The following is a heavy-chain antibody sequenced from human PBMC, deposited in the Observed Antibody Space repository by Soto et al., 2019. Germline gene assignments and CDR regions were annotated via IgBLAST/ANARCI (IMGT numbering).Heavy chain of an antibody. Sequence: PGGSLRLSCATSGFVFSSFWLSWVRQAPGKGLEWVANIKQDGTETYYVDSVKGRFTISRDNAKKSLYLQMNRLRAEDTAVYYCARERVIAVVPGVIKWFDPWGQGTLVTVSS. CDR1: GFVFSSFW. CDR3: ARERVIAVVPGVIKWFDP. V-gene: IGHV3-7*01. CDR2: IKQDGTET. J-gene: IGHJ5*02. D-gene: IGHD2-2*01.